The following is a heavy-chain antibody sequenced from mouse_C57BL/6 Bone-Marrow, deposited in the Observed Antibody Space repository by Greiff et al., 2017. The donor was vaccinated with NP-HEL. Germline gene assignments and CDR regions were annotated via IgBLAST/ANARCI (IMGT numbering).Heavy chain of an antibody. V-gene: IGHV1-87*01. Sequence: QVQLQQSGPELARPWASVKISCQAFYTFSRRVHFAIRDTNYWMQWVKQRPGQGLEWIGAIYPGNGDTSYNQKFKGKATLTADKSSSTAYMQRSSLTSEDSAVYYCAWRGNMVYSYWYFDVWGTGTTVTVSS. CDR2: GQGLEWIG. D-gene: IGHD2-12*01. CDR1: YTFSRRVH. J-gene: IGHJ1*03. CDR3: SEDSAVYYCAWRGNMVYSYWYFDV.